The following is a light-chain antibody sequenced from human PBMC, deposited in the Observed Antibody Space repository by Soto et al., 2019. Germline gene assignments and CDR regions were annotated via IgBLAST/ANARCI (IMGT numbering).Light chain of an antibody. CDR3: QAWDSSTHYV. Sequence: SYELTQPPSVSVSPGQTASITCSGDKLGDKYACWYQQKPGQSPVLVIYQDSKRPSGIPERFSGSNSGNTATLTISGTQAMDEADYYCQAWDSSTHYVFGTVTKLTVL. J-gene: IGLJ1*01. V-gene: IGLV3-1*01. CDR1: KLGDKY. CDR2: QDS.